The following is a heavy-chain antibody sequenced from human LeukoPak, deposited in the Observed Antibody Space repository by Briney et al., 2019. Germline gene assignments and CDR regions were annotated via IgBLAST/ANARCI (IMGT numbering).Heavy chain of an antibody. CDR1: GYTFTSNY. CDR2: ISPSGGST. J-gene: IGHJ3*02. CDR3: ASQIGSSVVEDAFDI. D-gene: IGHD2-2*01. Sequence: ASVKVSCKAFGYTFTSNYMHWVRQAPGQGREWMGVISPSGGSTTYAQKFQGRVTMTRDTSTSTVYMELSSLRSEDTAVYYCASQIGSSVVEDAFDIWGQGTMVTVSS. V-gene: IGHV1-46*01.